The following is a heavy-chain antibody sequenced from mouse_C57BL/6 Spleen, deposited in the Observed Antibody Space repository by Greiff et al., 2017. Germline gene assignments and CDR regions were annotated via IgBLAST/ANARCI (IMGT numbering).Heavy chain of an antibody. J-gene: IGHJ2*01. CDR2: INPSNGGT. Sequence: QVQLLQPGTELVKPGASVKLSCKASGYTFTSYWMHWVKQRPGQGLEWIGNINPSNGGTNYNEKFKSKATLTVDKSTSTAYMQLSSLTYEDSAVYYCARSSSSYPFDYWGQGTTLTVSS. CDR1: GYTFTSYW. V-gene: IGHV1-53*01. D-gene: IGHD1-1*01. CDR3: ARSSSSYPFDY.